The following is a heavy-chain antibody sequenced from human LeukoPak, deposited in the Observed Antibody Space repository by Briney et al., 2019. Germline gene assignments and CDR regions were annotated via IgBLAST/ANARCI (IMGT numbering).Heavy chain of an antibody. J-gene: IGHJ4*02. CDR2: INHSGST. Sequence: SETLSLTCAVYGGSFSGYYWSWIRQPPGKALEWIGEINHSGSTNYYPSLKSRFTISVDTSKNQFSLKLSSVTAADTAVYYWATYDSRGYYRYFDYWGQGTLVTVSS. CDR3: ATYDSRGYYRYFDY. D-gene: IGHD3-22*01. V-gene: IGHV4-34*01. CDR1: GGSFSGYY.